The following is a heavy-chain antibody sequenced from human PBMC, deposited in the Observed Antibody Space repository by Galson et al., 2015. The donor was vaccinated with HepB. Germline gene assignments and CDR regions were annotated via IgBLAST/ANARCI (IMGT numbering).Heavy chain of an antibody. CDR3: ARVGQQWLVGGDWYFDL. J-gene: IGHJ2*01. D-gene: IGHD6-19*01. CDR2: INANSGGT. Sequence: SVKVSCKASGYTFTDYYLHWVRQAPGQGLEWMGWINANSGGTNYAQKYQGWVTMTRDTSISTAYMELSRLRSDDTAVYYCARVGQQWLVGGDWYFDLWGRGTLVTVFS. V-gene: IGHV1-2*04. CDR1: GYTFTDYY.